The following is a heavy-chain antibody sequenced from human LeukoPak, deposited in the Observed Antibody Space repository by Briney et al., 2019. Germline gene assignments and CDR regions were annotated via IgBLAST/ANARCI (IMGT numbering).Heavy chain of an antibody. CDR2: ITGGGVST. D-gene: IGHD5-18*01. V-gene: IGHV3-23*01. J-gene: IGHJ4*02. Sequence: PGGSLRLSCAASGFVSSSFVMSWVRQAPGKGLEWVSAITGGGVSTFYADSVKGRFTISRDNSKNMVYLQMDSLGVDDSAVYYCAKDQAWIQLWYFENWGQGTLVTVSS. CDR1: GFVSSSFV. CDR3: AKDQAWIQLWYFEN.